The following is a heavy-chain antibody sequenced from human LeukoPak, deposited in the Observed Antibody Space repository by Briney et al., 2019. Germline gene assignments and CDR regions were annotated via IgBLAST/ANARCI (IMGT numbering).Heavy chain of an antibody. CDR1: GYSITSAYY. D-gene: IGHD3-3*01. Sequence: SETLSLTCTVSGYSITSAYYWGWIRQPPGKGLEWIGSFFLKGSTYYNPSLKSRVTISVDTSKNQVSLILTSVTAADTAVYYCARVPSDGDFWSGYLPYFDYWGQGNLVTVSS. CDR2: FFLKGST. J-gene: IGHJ4*02. CDR3: ARVPSDGDFWSGYLPYFDY. V-gene: IGHV4-38-2*02.